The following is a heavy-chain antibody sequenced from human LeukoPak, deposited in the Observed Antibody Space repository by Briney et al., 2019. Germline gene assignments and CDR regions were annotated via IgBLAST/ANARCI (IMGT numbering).Heavy chain of an antibody. CDR1: GYTFSGYY. V-gene: IGHV1-2*02. CDR3: AREGPTFNWKRDWFDP. Sequence: ASVKVSCKTSGYTFSGYYLHWVRQAAGQGLEWMGWINPKSGDTNYAQKFQGRVTMTRDTSISTAYMELRRLRSDDTAMYFCAREGPTFNWKRDWFDPWGQGTLVTVSS. J-gene: IGHJ5*02. CDR2: INPKSGDT. D-gene: IGHD1-20*01.